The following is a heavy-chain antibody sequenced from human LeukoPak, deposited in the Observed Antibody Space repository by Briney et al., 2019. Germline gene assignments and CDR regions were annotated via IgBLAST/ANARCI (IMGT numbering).Heavy chain of an antibody. CDR3: ARERGESIVLVLATTVDAFDI. CDR1: GYTLTGYY. V-gene: IGHV1-2*02. J-gene: IGHJ3*02. D-gene: IGHD2-15*01. Sequence: GASVKVSCKASGYTLTGYYMHWVRQAPGQGLEWMGRINPNSGDTNNAQKFQGRVTMTRDTSISTVYMELSSLRSEDTAVYYCARERGESIVLVLATTVDAFDIWGQGTMVTVSS. CDR2: INPNSGDT.